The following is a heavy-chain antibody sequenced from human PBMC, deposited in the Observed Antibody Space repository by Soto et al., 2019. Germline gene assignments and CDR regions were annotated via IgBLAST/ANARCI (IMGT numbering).Heavy chain of an antibody. CDR2: ISVYNGNT. Sequence: ASVKVSCKASGYTFTSYGISWVRQAPGQGLEWMGWISVYNGNTNYAQKLQGRVTMTTQTSTSTAYMELRSLRSDDTAVYYCARGFWSGYYTSGGFDIWGQGTMVTVSS. CDR1: GYTFTSYG. D-gene: IGHD3-3*01. CDR3: ARGFWSGYYTSGGFDI. J-gene: IGHJ3*02. V-gene: IGHV1-18*04.